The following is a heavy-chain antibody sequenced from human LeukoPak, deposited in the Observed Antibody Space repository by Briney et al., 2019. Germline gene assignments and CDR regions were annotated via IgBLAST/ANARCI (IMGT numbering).Heavy chain of an antibody. CDR1: GFTFSDYY. J-gene: IGHJ6*03. V-gene: IGHV3-11*06. CDR3: ARAPSHGDYMDV. Sequence: PGGSLRLSCATSGFTFSDYYMSWIRQAPGKGLEWLSYISGSGNDINYADSVKGRFTISRDNAKNSLYLQMNSLSAEDTAVYYCARAPSHGDYMDVWGKGTTVTVSS. D-gene: IGHD3-10*01. CDR2: ISGSGNDI.